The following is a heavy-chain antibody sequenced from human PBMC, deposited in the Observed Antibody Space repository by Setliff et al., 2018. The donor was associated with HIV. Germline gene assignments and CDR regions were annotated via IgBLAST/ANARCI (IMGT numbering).Heavy chain of an antibody. Sequence: SETLSLTCAVSGYSISSGSYWGWIRQPPGKGLEWIGSIYYSGSSYYNPSLKSRVTISVDTSRNQFSLKVTSVTAADTAVYYCAKGAGFYGDYTFDHWGQGRQVTVSS. D-gene: IGHD4-17*01. CDR3: AKGAGFYGDYTFDH. V-gene: IGHV4-38-2*01. CDR1: GYSISSGSY. J-gene: IGHJ4*02. CDR2: IYYSGSS.